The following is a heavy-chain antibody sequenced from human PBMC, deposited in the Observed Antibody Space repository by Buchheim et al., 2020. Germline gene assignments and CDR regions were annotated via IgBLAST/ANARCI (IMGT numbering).Heavy chain of an antibody. CDR2: INPDSGGT. J-gene: IGHJ4*02. V-gene: IGHV1-2*02. Sequence: QVQLVQSGAEVKKPGASVKVSCKASGFTLTGYYMHWVRQAPGQGLEWMGWINPDSGGTNYAQKFQGRVTMTRETAIKPAYMELSSLTSDDSAVYYCARTSSFDYWGQGTL. CDR1: GFTLTGYY. CDR3: ARTSSFDY.